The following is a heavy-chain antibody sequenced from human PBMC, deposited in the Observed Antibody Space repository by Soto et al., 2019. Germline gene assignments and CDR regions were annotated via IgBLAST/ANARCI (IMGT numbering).Heavy chain of an antibody. CDR2: ISSSSSYI. CDR1: GFTFSSYG. Sequence: GGSLRLSCAASGFTFSSYGMHWVRQAPGKGLEWVSSISSSSSYIYYADSVKGRFTISRDNAKNSLYLQMNSLRAEDTAVYYCASEDQQQLGFDYWGQGTLVTVSS. D-gene: IGHD6-13*01. CDR3: ASEDQQQLGFDY. J-gene: IGHJ4*02. V-gene: IGHV3-21*01.